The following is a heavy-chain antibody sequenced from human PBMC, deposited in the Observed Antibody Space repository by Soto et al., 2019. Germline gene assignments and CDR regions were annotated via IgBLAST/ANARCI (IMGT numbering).Heavy chain of an antibody. Sequence: GGSLRLSCAASGFTFSNAWMSWVRQAPGKGLEWVGRIKSKTDGGTTDYAAPVKGRFTISRDDSKNTLYLQMNSPKTEDTAVYYCTTEAVYYDSPYFDYWGQGTLVTVSS. CDR1: GFTFSNAW. V-gene: IGHV3-15*01. CDR3: TTEAVYYDSPYFDY. CDR2: IKSKTDGGTT. D-gene: IGHD3-22*01. J-gene: IGHJ4*02.